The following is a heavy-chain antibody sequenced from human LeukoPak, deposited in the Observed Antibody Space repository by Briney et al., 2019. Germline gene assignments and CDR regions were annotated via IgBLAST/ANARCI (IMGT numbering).Heavy chain of an antibody. CDR2: INGSGDST. CDR3: VKDDNSGWFPPLDF. Sequence: GGSLRLSCAASGFTFYSYGMNWVRQAPGKGLEWVSGINGSGDSTSYADSVKGRFTISRDNSKNTLYLQMNSLRAEDTAVYYCVKDDNSGWFPPLDFWGQGTLVTVSS. J-gene: IGHJ4*02. CDR1: GFTFYSYG. D-gene: IGHD6-19*01. V-gene: IGHV3-23*01.